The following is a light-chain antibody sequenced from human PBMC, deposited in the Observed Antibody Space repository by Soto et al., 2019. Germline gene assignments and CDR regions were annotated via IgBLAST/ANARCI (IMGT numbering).Light chain of an antibody. CDR3: SSYTNIKTWV. Sequence: QSALTQPASVSGSPGQSITISCTGTSSDIGSYNYVSWYQQHPGKAPKLIIYDVNNRPSGVSNRFSGSKSGYTASLTISGLQAEDEADYYCSSYTNIKTWVFGGGTKVTVL. CDR1: SSDIGSYNY. CDR2: DVN. V-gene: IGLV2-14*03. J-gene: IGLJ3*02.